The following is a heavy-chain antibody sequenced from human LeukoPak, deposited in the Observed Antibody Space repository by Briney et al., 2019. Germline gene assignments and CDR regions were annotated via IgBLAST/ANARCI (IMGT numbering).Heavy chain of an antibody. CDR2: ISGSGRDT. D-gene: IGHD3-22*01. J-gene: IGHJ3*02. CDR3: AKDQSGVYDSHAFDI. CDR1: GFTFNNYA. V-gene: IGHV3-23*01. Sequence: PGGSLRLSCAASGFTFNNYAMSWVRQAPGKGLEWVSAISGSGRDTYYADSMKGRFTISRDNSQNTLYLQMNSPRAEDTAVYYCAKDQSGVYDSHAFDIWGQGTMVTVSS.